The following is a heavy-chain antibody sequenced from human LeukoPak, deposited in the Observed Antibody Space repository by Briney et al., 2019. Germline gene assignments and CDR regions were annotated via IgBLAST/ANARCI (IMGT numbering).Heavy chain of an antibody. CDR2: ISAYNGNT. J-gene: IGHJ3*02. CDR1: GYTFTSYG. V-gene: IGHV1-18*01. Sequence: ASVKVSCKASGYTFTSYGISWVRQAPGQGLECMGWISAYNGNTDYAQKLQGRVTMTTDTSTSTAYMELRSLRSDDTAVYYCARGYFYGILTGYYWSSGDAFDIWGQGTMVTVSS. D-gene: IGHD3-9*01. CDR3: ARGYFYGILTGYYWSSGDAFDI.